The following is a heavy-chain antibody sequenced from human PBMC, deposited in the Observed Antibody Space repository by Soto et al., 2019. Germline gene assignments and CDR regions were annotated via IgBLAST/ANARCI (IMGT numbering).Heavy chain of an antibody. CDR3: AKGWDYYDSSGYRGLDI. Sequence: GGSLRLSCAASGFTFSNYAMSWVRQAPGKGLEWVSGISGSGGSTYYADSVKGRFTISRDNSKNTLYLQMNSLRAEDTAVYYCAKGWDYYDSSGYRGLDIWGQGTMVTVSS. V-gene: IGHV3-23*01. D-gene: IGHD3-22*01. CDR1: GFTFSNYA. J-gene: IGHJ3*02. CDR2: ISGSGGST.